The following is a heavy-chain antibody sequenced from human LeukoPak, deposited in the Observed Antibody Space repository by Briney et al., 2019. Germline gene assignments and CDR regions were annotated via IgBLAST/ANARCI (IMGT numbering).Heavy chain of an antibody. CDR2: IYHSGST. CDR1: GYSISSGYY. CDR3: ARGAGIMVRGVIVGYYFDY. V-gene: IGHV4-38-2*02. Sequence: SETLSLTCTVSGYSISSGYYWGWIRQPPGKGLEWIGSIYHSGSTYYNPSLKSRVTISVDTSKNQFSLKLSSVTAADTAVYFCARGAGIMVRGVIVGYYFDYWGQGTLVTVSS. D-gene: IGHD3-10*01. J-gene: IGHJ4*02.